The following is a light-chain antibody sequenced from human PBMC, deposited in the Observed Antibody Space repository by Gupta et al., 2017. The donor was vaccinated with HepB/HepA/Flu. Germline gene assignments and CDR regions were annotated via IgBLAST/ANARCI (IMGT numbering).Light chain of an antibody. Sequence: TLSASVGDRVTITCRASQSIGSWLAWYQQRPGKAPKILIYKASSLESGVPSRFSGSGSGTEFTLTISSLQPDDFATYYCLQYNSYPWTFGQGTKVEIK. CDR2: KAS. J-gene: IGKJ1*01. CDR3: LQYNSYPWT. V-gene: IGKV1-5*03. CDR1: QSIGSW.